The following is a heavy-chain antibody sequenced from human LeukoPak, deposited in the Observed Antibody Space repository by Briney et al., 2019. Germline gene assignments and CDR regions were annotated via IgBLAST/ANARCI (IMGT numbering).Heavy chain of an antibody. CDR1: GFTFSSYA. V-gene: IGHV3-23*01. D-gene: IGHD2-2*02. J-gene: IGHJ4*02. CDR3: AKGYCSSTSCYTDY. CDR2: ISGSGGST. Sequence: GGSLRLSCAASGFTFSSYAMSWVRQAPGKGLEWVSAISGSGGSTYYADSVKGRFTISRDNSKSTLYLQMNSLRAEDTAVYYCAKGYCSSTSCYTDYWGQGTLVTVSS.